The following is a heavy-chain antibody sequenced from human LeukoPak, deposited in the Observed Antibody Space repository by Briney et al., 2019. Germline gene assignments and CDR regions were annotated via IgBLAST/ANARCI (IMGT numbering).Heavy chain of an antibody. CDR2: IYRGGST. Sequence: GGSLRLSCAASGFTVSSNYMSWVRQAPGKGLEWVSVIYRGGSTYYADSVKGRFTISRDNSKNTLYLQMNSLRAEDTAVYYCARRVRNRGDFDYWGQGTLVTVSS. J-gene: IGHJ4*02. D-gene: IGHD1-14*01. CDR1: GFTVSSNY. CDR3: ARRVRNRGDFDY. V-gene: IGHV3-53*01.